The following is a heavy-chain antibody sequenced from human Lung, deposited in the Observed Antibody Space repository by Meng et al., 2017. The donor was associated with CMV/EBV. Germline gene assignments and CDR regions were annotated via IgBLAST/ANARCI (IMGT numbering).Heavy chain of an antibody. V-gene: IGHV1-18*03. Sequence: QVVVAVSCVEVEGRGGSVKLWCKPALSTLSADCVSWFRQAPGLGRVWMAWLGSHESHTSHRPRFQANFTVSAYTPTATAYMKLLNLKSNDMGVYDWARGTPGRRYADYWGQGTLVTVSS. CDR1: LSTLSADC. CDR3: ARGTPGRRYADY. D-gene: IGHD3-10*01. CDR2: LGSHESHT. J-gene: IGHJ4*02.